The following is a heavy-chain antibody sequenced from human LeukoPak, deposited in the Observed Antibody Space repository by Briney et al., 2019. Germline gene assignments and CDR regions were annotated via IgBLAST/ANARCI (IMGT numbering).Heavy chain of an antibody. D-gene: IGHD7-27*01. CDR1: GYTFSNYG. Sequence: GASMKVSCKTSGYTFSNYGISWVRQAPGRGLEWVGWISAFNGNTNYAPKLQDRVTLTTDTSTSTAYMELRSLRSEDTAVYYCATVGTGDPIAFDIWGQGTMVTVSS. CDR2: ISAFNGNT. V-gene: IGHV1-18*01. CDR3: ATVGTGDPIAFDI. J-gene: IGHJ3*02.